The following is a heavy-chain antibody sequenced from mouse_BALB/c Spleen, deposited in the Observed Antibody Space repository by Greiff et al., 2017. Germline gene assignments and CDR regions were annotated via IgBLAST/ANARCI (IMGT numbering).Heavy chain of an antibody. V-gene: IGHV2-9*02. J-gene: IGHJ4*01. Sequence: QVQLKESGPGLVAPSQSLSITCTVSGFSLPSYGVHWVRQPPGKGLEWLGVIWAGGSTNYNSALMSRLSISKDNSKSQVFLKMNSLQTDDTAMYYCARDRNHYYGLYAMDYWGQGTSVTVSS. CDR1: GFSLPSYG. CDR2: IWAGGST. CDR3: ARDRNHYYGLYAMDY. D-gene: IGHD1-2*01.